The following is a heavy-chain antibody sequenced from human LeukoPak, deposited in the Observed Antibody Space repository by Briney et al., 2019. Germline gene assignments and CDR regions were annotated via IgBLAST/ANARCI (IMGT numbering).Heavy chain of an antibody. CDR1: GFTFSSYS. CDR2: ISSSSSYI. CDR3: VRDPGVAAALYYFDY. Sequence: GGSLRLSCAASGFTFSSYSMNWVRQAPGKGLEWVSSISSSSSYIYYADSVKGRFTISRDNAKNSLYLQMSSLRAEDTAVYYCVRDPGVAAALYYFDYWGQGTLVTVSS. D-gene: IGHD6-13*01. J-gene: IGHJ4*02. V-gene: IGHV3-21*01.